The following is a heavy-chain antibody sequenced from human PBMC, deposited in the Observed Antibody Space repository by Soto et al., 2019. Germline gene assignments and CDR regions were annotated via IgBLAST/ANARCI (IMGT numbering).Heavy chain of an antibody. V-gene: IGHV4-34*01. Sequence: SETLSLTCAVYGGSFSGYYWSWIRQPPGKGLEWIGEINHSGSTNYNPSLKSRVTISVDTSKNQFSLKLSSVTAADTAVYYCARFPPPSSSSLKGSFVDYWGQGTLVTVSS. CDR1: GGSFSGYY. J-gene: IGHJ4*02. CDR3: ARFPPPSSSSLKGSFVDY. D-gene: IGHD6-6*01. CDR2: INHSGST.